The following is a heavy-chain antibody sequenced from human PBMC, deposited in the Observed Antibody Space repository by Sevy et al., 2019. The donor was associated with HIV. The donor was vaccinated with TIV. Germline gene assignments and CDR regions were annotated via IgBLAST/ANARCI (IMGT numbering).Heavy chain of an antibody. CDR1: GGTFSSYA. CDR3: ARDSSGPNWFDP. V-gene: IGHV1-69*13. J-gene: IGHJ5*02. CDR2: IIPIFGTA. Sequence: ASVKVSCKASGGTFSSYAISWVRQAPGQGLEWMGGIIPIFGTANYAQKFQGRVTITADESTSTAYMELSSLRSEDTAVYYCARDSSGPNWFDPWGQGTLVTVSS. D-gene: IGHD6-19*01.